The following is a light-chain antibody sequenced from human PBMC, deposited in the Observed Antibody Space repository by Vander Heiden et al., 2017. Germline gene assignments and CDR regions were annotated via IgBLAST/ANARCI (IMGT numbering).Light chain of an antibody. CDR1: SGHSSYA. V-gene: IGLV4-69*01. CDR2: LNSDGSH. Sequence: QFVLTQSPSASASLGASVTLTCTLSSGHSSYAIAWHQQQPEKGPRYLMKLNSDGSHSKGDGIPDRFSGSSSAAARYLTISSLQSEDEAYYYCQTWGTGLRVFGGETKMTVL. CDR3: QTWGTGLRV. J-gene: IGLJ3*02.